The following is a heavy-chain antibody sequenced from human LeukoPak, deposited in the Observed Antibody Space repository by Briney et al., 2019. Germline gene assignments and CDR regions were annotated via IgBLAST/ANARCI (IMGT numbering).Heavy chain of an antibody. CDR3: ARGRSTTVTTYFDY. Sequence: ASVNVSCKASGYTFTRYAMHWVRQAPGQRLEWMGWINAGNGNTKYSQKFQGRVTITRDTSASTAYMELSSLRSEDTAVYYCARGRSTTVTTYFDYWGQGTLVTVSS. CDR2: INAGNGNT. J-gene: IGHJ4*02. D-gene: IGHD4-17*01. V-gene: IGHV1-3*01. CDR1: GYTFTRYA.